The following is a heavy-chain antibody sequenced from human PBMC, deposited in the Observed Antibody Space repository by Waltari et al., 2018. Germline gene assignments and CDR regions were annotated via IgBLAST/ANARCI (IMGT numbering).Heavy chain of an antibody. J-gene: IGHJ6*02. D-gene: IGHD2-2*01. Sequence: QVQLVQSGAEVKKRGYSVKVSCKASRGTFSTYAISWVRQAPGQGLEWLGGVSPIFGTANYAQKFQGRVTIAADKSKSPAYMELSSLSSEDTAVYYCARGSIVPAAVGYYYYGMDVWGQGTTVTVSS. CDR3: ARGSIVPAAVGYYYYGMDV. V-gene: IGHV1-69*06. CDR2: VSPIFGTA. CDR1: RGTFSTYA.